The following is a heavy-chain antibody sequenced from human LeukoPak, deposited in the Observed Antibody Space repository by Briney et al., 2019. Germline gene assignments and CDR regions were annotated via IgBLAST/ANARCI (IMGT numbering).Heavy chain of an antibody. Sequence: GGSLRLSCAASGFTFSSYNMNWVRHAPGKGLEWVSSIRSRTSYIYYADSVKGRFTISRDIAKNSLYLQMNSLRAEDTAVYYCARDRGSYETDYGMDVWGQGTTVTVSS. CDR1: GFTFSSYN. CDR2: IRSRTSYI. J-gene: IGHJ6*02. CDR3: ARDRGSYETDYGMDV. D-gene: IGHD5-12*01. V-gene: IGHV3-21*01.